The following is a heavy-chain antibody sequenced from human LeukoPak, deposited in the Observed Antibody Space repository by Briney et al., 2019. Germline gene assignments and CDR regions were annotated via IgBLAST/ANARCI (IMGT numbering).Heavy chain of an antibody. CDR2: ISYDGSNK. D-gene: IGHD4-17*01. Sequence: GRSLRLSCAASGFTFSSYAMHWVRQAPGKGLEWVAVISYDGSNKYYADSVKGRFTISRDNSKNTLYLQMNSLRAEDTAVYYCAREGHDYGDYGYNWFDPWGQGTLVTVSS. CDR3: AREGHDYGDYGYNWFDP. V-gene: IGHV3-30-3*01. J-gene: IGHJ5*02. CDR1: GFTFSSYA.